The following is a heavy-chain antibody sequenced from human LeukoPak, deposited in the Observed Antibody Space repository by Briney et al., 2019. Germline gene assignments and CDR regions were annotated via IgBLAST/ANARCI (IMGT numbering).Heavy chain of an antibody. Sequence: SQTLSLTCDISGDSVSSNSVIWNWIRQSPSRGLEWLGRTYYKSKWYNDYATSVQSRITINSDTSRNQFSLQLNSVTPEDTAVYYCARDLHGSQGEFDYWGQGTLVTVSS. CDR2: TYYKSKWYN. D-gene: IGHD3-16*01. V-gene: IGHV6-1*01. CDR3: ARDLHGSQGEFDY. J-gene: IGHJ4*02. CDR1: GDSVSSNSVI.